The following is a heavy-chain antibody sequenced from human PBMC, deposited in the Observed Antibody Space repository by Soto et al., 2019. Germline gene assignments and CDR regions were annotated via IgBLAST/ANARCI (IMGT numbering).Heavy chain of an antibody. CDR1: GGSSSSYY. Sequence: QVQLQESGPGLVKPSETLSLTCTVSGGSSSSYYWSWIRQPPGKGLEWIGYIYYSGSTNYNPSLKSRVTITVAASKTQFSLKLSSGTAADPAVYCGAAQYGGTFDDWCQGTLVTVSS. V-gene: IGHV4-59*08. CDR3: AAQYGGTFDD. D-gene: IGHD2-15*01. CDR2: IYYSGST. J-gene: IGHJ4*02.